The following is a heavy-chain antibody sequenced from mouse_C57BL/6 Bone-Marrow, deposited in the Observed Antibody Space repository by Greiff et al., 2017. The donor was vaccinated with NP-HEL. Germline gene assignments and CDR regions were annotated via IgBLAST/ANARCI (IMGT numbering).Heavy chain of an antibody. CDR3: ARAYYSKGYAMDY. V-gene: IGHV3-6*01. CDR1: GYSITSGYY. Sequence: VQLKQSGPGLVKPSQSLSLTCSVTGYSITSGYYWNWIRQFPGNKLEWMGYISYDGSNNYNPSLKNRISITRDTSKNQFFLKLNSVTTEDTATYYCARAYYSKGYAMDYWGQGTSVTVSS. J-gene: IGHJ4*01. D-gene: IGHD2-5*01. CDR2: ISYDGSN.